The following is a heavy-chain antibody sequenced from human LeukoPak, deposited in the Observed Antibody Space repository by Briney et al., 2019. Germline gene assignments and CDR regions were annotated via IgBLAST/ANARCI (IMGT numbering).Heavy chain of an antibody. CDR1: GGSISSSSYY. CDR2: IYYSGST. D-gene: IGHD6-19*01. Sequence: SETLSLTCTVSGGSISSSSYYWGWIRQPPGKGLEWIGSIYYSGSTYCNPSLKSRVTISVDTSKNQFSLKLSSVTAADTAVYYCASLYSSGWSYSQPFDYWGQGTLVTVSS. J-gene: IGHJ4*02. V-gene: IGHV4-39*01. CDR3: ASLYSSGWSYSQPFDY.